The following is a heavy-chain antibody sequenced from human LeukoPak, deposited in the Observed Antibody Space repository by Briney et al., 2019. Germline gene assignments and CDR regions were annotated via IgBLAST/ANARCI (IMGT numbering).Heavy chain of an antibody. CDR2: ISAYNGNT. J-gene: IGHJ3*02. CDR3: ARVPGYSGYVLGDAFDI. CDR1: GYTFTSYG. Sequence: ASVKVSCKASGYTFTSYGISWVRQAPGQGLEWMGWISAYNGNTNYAQKLQGRVTMTRDTSTSTVYMELSSLRSEDTAVYYCARVPGYSGYVLGDAFDIWGQGTMVTVSS. D-gene: IGHD5-12*01. V-gene: IGHV1-18*01.